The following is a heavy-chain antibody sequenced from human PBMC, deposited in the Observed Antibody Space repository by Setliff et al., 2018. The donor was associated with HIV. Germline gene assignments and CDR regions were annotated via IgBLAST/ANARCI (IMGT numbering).Heavy chain of an antibody. J-gene: IGHJ4*02. CDR2: IIPIFGTA. D-gene: IGHD4-17*01. Sequence: GASVKVSCKASGGTFSSYAISWVRQAPGQGLEWMGGIIPIFGTANYAQKFQGRVTITRDASASTAYMELSSLRSEDTAVYYCARSPGDYLFDYWGQGTLVTVSS. CDR3: ARSPGDYLFDY. CDR1: GGTFSSYA. V-gene: IGHV1-69*05.